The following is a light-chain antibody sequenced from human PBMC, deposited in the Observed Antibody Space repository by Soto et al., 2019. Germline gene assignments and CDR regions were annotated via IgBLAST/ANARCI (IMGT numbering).Light chain of an antibody. J-gene: IGKJ4*01. CDR1: HSVSNF. CDR3: QQRYDGIT. CDR2: DAS. V-gene: IGKV3-11*01. Sequence: EIVLTQSPATLSLSPGERASLSCRASHSVSNFLGWYQQKPGQAPRLLIHDASSRPPGVPARFSGSGSGTDFTLPLSSLEPEDSAVYFCQQRYDGITFGGGTKVEIK.